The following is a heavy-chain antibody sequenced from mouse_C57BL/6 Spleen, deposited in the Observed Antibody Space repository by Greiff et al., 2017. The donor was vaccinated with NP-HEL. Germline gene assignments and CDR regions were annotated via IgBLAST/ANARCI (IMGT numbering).Heavy chain of an antibody. CDR2: IDHSDSYT. V-gene: IGHV1-69*02. J-gene: IGHJ1*03. CDR3: ARRGYGYFDV. Sequence: QVQLQQPGAELVKPGASVKMSRKASGYTFTSYWITWVKQRPGQGHEWIGEIDHSDSYTNYNQKFKGKATLTVDTSSSTAYMQLSSRTSEDSAVYSCARRGYGYFDVWGTGTTVTVSS. CDR1: GYTFTSYW.